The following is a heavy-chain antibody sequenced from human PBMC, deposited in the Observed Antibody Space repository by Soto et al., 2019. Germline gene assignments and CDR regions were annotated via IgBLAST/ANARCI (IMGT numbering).Heavy chain of an antibody. CDR3: ASSTHWFDP. V-gene: IGHV6-1*01. Sequence: PXPTRSLTLAIWVYSVSSTSAAWNWIRQSPSRVLEWLGRTYYSSKWYNDYSVSVKSRRTINPHTSKNQFSLQLNSVTPEDTAVDYCASSTHWFDPWGQGTLVTGSS. J-gene: IGHJ5*02. CDR2: TYYSSKWYN. CDR1: VYSVSSTSAA.